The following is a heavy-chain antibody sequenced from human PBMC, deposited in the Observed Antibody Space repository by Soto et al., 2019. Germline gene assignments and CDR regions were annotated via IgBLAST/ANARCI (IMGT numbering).Heavy chain of an antibody. Sequence: ASVNVSCKASGYTFTSYGISWVRQAPGQGLEWMGWISAYNGNTNYAQKLQGRVAMTTDTSTSTAYMELRSLRSDDTAVYYCARDLIAAAGTGAQFNYYYGMDVWGQGTTVTV. CDR1: GYTFTSYG. D-gene: IGHD6-13*01. J-gene: IGHJ6*02. CDR2: ISAYNGNT. V-gene: IGHV1-18*01. CDR3: ARDLIAAAGTGAQFNYYYGMDV.